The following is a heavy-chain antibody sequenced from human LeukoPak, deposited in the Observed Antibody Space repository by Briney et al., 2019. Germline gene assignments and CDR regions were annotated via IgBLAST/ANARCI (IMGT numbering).Heavy chain of an antibody. CDR2: IYTSGST. CDR1: GGSISSGSYY. D-gene: IGHD4/OR15-4a*01. V-gene: IGHV4-61*02. Sequence: PSQTLSLTCTVSGGSISSGSYYWGWIRQPAGKGLEWTGRIYTSGSTNYNPSLKSRVTISVDTSKNQFSLKLSSVTAADTAVYYCARDGYGGNPDYWGQGTLVTVSS. J-gene: IGHJ4*02. CDR3: ARDGYGGNPDY.